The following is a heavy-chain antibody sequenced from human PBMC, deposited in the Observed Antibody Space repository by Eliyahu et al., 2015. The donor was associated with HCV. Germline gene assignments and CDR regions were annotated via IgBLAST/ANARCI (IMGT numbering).Heavy chain of an antibody. CDR1: GFTFSSYW. V-gene: IGHV3-74*01. D-gene: IGHD5-18*01. CDR3: ARDMDTAMVTESYYYGMDV. J-gene: IGHJ6*02. CDR2: INSDGSST. Sequence: EVQLVEPGGGLVQPGGSLRLPCAASGFTFSSYWMHWVRQAPGKGLVWVSRINSDGSSTSYADSVKGRFTISRDNAKNTLYLQMNSLRAEDTAVYYCARDMDTAMVTESYYYGMDVWGQGTTVTVSS.